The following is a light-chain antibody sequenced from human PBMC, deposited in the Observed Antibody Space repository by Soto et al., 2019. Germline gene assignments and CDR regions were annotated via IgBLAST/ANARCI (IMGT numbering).Light chain of an antibody. V-gene: IGKV1-39*01. J-gene: IGKJ1*01. CDR2: AAS. Sequence: DIPMTQSPSSLSASVGDRVTITCRASQSISSYLNWYQQKPGKAPKLLIYAASSLQSGVPSRFSGRGSGTDFTLTISILQPEDFATYYCQQSYSTPRTFGQGTKVEIK. CDR3: QQSYSTPRT. CDR1: QSISSY.